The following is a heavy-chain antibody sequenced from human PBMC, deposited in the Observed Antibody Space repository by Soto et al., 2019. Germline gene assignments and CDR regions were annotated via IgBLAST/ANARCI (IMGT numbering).Heavy chain of an antibody. D-gene: IGHD2-21*01. J-gene: IGHJ3*01. Sequence: GGSLRLSCAASGFTFSNYNMNWVRQAPGKGLEWVSYLSSGSSTISYADSVQGRFTISRDNAKNSPYLQMNSLRVEDTAVYFCARRKYSNDAFDLWGQGTLVTVSS. V-gene: IGHV3-48*01. CDR1: GFTFSNYN. CDR3: ARRKYSNDAFDL. CDR2: LSSGSSTI.